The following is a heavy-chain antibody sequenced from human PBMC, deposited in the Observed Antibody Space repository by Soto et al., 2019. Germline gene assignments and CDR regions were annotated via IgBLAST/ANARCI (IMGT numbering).Heavy chain of an antibody. D-gene: IGHD2-2*01. V-gene: IGHV1-3*04. CDR3: ARAGDDCSAAKCYVIDY. CDR1: GYTFTNYA. CDR2: INTGKGNT. Sequence: QVQLVQSGAEVKKPGASVKVSCKASGYTFTNYAMHWVRQAPGQRLEWMGWINTGKGNTKYYKKFQGRVTITSDTSASTAYMDLSSLRSEDTAMYYCARAGDDCSAAKCYVIDYWGQGTLVTVSS. J-gene: IGHJ4*02.